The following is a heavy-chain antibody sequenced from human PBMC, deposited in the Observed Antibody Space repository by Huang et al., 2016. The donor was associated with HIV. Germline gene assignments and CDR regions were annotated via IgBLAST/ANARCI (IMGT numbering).Heavy chain of an antibody. D-gene: IGHD4-17*01. J-gene: IGHJ6*02. CDR2: IYSGGNT. CDR3: AREDTVTTRNYYYVMDV. Sequence: EVQLVESGGGLIQPGGSLRLSCAASGFTVSGNYMSWVRQAPGKGLEWVSFIYSGGNTYNADSVKGRFTISRDNAKNTLYLQMNSLRAEDTAVYYCAREDTVTTRNYYYVMDVWGQGTTVTVSS. CDR1: GFTVSGNY. V-gene: IGHV3-53*01.